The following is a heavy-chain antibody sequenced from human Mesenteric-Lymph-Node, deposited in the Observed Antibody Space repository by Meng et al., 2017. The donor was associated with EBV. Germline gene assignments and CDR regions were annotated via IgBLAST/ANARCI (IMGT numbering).Heavy chain of an antibody. Sequence: QVHLKQWGAGLLKPSETLSLTCAVYGESFSGYYWSWIRQPPGKGLEWIGEINHSGTTNYNPSLESRVTISVDTSKNQLSLKLTSLTAADTAVYYCARLGNGHWGQGTLVTVSS. CDR1: GESFSGYY. CDR3: ARLGNGH. J-gene: IGHJ4*02. CDR2: INHSGTT. V-gene: IGHV4-34*01.